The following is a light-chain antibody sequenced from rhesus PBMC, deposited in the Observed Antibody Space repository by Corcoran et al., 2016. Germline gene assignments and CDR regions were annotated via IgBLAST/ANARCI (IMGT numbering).Light chain of an antibody. Sequence: DIQMTQSPSSLSASVGDTVTITCRASQSISSWLDWYQQKPGKSPKLLIYKASSLQSGVPSRFSGSGSGTDFTLTISSLQPEDVATYDCLQYSSSPRALTFGGGTKVELK. CDR1: QSISSW. CDR2: KAS. V-gene: IGKV1-22*01. CDR3: LQYSSSPRALT. J-gene: IGKJ4*01.